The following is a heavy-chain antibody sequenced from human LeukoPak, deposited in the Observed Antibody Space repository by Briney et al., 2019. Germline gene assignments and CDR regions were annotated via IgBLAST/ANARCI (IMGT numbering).Heavy chain of an antibody. CDR3: ATGTSQRSDY. J-gene: IGHJ4*02. CDR1: GYTFTSYY. Sequence: GASVKVSCKASGYTFTSYYMHWVRQAPGQGLEWMGIINPSGGSTSYAQKFQGRVTMTEDTSTDTAYMELSSLRSEDTAVYYCATGTSQRSDYWGQGTLVTVSS. D-gene: IGHD1-1*01. CDR2: INPSGGST. V-gene: IGHV1-46*01.